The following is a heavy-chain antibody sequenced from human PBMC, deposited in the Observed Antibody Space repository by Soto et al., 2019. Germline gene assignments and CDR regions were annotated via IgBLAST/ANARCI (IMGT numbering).Heavy chain of an antibody. V-gene: IGHV4-4*07. Sequence: SETLSLTCTVSGGSISSYYWSWIRQPAGKGLEWIGRIYTSGSTNYNPSLKSRVTMSVDTSKNQFSLKLSSVTAAETAVYYCARCSLDTVDSSGFYEYCGQGTPVTFPS. CDR2: IYTSGST. CDR3: ARCSLDTVDSSGFYEY. CDR1: GGSISSYY. D-gene: IGHD3-22*01. J-gene: IGHJ4*02.